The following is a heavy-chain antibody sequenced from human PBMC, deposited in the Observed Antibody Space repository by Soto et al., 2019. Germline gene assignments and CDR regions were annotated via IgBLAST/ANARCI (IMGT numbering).Heavy chain of an antibody. CDR2: IDWDDDK. Sequence: ASGPTLVNPTQTLTLTCTFSGFSLSTSGMCVSWIRQPPGKALEWLALIDWDDDKYYSTSLKTRLTISKDTSKNQVVLTMTNMDPVDTATYYCARSLAAAVDYYYYGMDVWGQGTTVTVS. V-gene: IGHV2-70*01. CDR1: GFSLSTSGMC. CDR3: ARSLAAAVDYYYYGMDV. J-gene: IGHJ6*02. D-gene: IGHD6-13*01.